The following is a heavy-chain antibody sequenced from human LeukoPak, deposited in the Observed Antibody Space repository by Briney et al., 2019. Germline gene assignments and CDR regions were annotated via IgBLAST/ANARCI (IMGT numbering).Heavy chain of an antibody. D-gene: IGHD2-15*01. CDR2: INPNSGGT. CDR1: GYTFTGYY. J-gene: IGHJ4*02. Sequence: GASVKVSCKASGYTFTGYYMHWVRQAPGQGLEWMGWINPNSGGTNYAQKFQGRVTMTRDTSISTAYMELSRLRSDDTAVYYCARELSDAVGGGGSCYAYWGQGTLVTVSS. V-gene: IGHV1-2*02. CDR3: ARELSDAVGGGGSCYAY.